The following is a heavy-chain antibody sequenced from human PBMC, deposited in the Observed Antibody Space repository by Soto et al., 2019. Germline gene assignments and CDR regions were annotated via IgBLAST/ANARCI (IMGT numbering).Heavy chain of an antibody. CDR1: NYTFTSYG. CDR3: ASGGLKWEAGVFDF. V-gene: IGHV1-18*04. J-gene: IGHJ4*02. Sequence: QVQLVQSGAEVRKPGASVKVSCKASNYTFTSYGISWVRQAPGQGLEWMGGIIGCYGNTNYAQKFQDRVTMTTDTSLSTGYLELRSLTSDDPAVYYWASGGLKWEAGVFDFWGQGTLVTVSS. D-gene: IGHD1-26*01. CDR2: IIGCYGNT.